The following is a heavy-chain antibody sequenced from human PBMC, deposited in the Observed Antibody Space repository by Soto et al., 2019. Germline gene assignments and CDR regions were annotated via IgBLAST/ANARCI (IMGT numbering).Heavy chain of an antibody. CDR3: ARDLGIAAAGTIGYYYYMDV. J-gene: IGHJ6*03. CDR1: GFTFSSYS. D-gene: IGHD6-13*01. Sequence: GGSLRLSCAASGFTFSSYSMNWVRQAPGKGLEWVSSISSSSSYIYYADSVKGRFTISRDNAKNSLYLQMNSLRAEDTAVYYCARDLGIAAAGTIGYYYYMDVWGKGTTVTVSS. V-gene: IGHV3-21*01. CDR2: ISSSSSYI.